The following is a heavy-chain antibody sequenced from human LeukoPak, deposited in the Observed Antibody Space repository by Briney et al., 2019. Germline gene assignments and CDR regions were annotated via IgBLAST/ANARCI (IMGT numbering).Heavy chain of an antibody. V-gene: IGHV3-30-3*01. D-gene: IGHD1-26*01. CDR3: ARDSAVGATFFDY. Sequence: GGSLRLSCAASGFTFSSYAMHWVRQAPGKGLEWVAVISYDGSNKYYADSVKGRLTISRDNSKDTLYLQMNSLRAEDTAVYYCARDSAVGATFFDYWGQGTLVTVSS. CDR1: GFTFSSYA. CDR2: ISYDGSNK. J-gene: IGHJ4*02.